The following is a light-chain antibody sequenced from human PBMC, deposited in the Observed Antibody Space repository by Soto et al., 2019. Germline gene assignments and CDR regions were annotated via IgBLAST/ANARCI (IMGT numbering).Light chain of an antibody. CDR2: EVN. CDR1: SSDVGGYNY. Sequence: QSALTQPPSASGSPGQSVAISCTGTSSDVGGYNYVSWYQQHPGKAPKLMIYEVNKRPSGVPDRFSGSKSGNTASLTVSGLKDEDEAEYFCSSYAGSSNVFRTGTKVTVL. J-gene: IGLJ1*01. CDR3: SSYAGSSNV. V-gene: IGLV2-8*01.